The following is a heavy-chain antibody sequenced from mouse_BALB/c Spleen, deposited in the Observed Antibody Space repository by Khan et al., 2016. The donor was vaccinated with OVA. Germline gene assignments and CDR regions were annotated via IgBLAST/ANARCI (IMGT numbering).Heavy chain of an antibody. Sequence: EVELVESGGGLVKPGGSLKLSCAASGFTFNNYAMSWVRQTPEKRLEWVATVSSGGSYTYYPDSVKGRFTLSRDNAKNTLYLQRSSLRSEDTAMYYCARQGGIYDGPFDYWGQGTTLTVSS. J-gene: IGHJ2*01. CDR3: ARQGGIYDGPFDY. D-gene: IGHD2-3*01. CDR1: GFTFNNYA. CDR2: VSSGGSYT. V-gene: IGHV5-9-3*01.